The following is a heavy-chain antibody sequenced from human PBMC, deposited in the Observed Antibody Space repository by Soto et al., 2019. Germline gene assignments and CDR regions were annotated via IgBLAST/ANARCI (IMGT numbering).Heavy chain of an antibody. Sequence: PGESLKISCKGSGYSFPNYWIGWVRQMPGKGLEWMGIIYPDDSDTRYSPSFQGQVTISADKSISTAYLQWSSLKASDTAIYYCARPKGGHSPQGYYYGMDVWGQGTTVTVSS. J-gene: IGHJ6*02. CDR2: IYPDDSDT. D-gene: IGHD3-16*01. CDR3: ARPKGGHSPQGYYYGMDV. V-gene: IGHV5-51*01. CDR1: GYSFPNYW.